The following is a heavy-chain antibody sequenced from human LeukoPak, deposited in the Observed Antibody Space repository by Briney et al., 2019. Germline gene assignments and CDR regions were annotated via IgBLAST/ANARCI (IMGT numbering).Heavy chain of an antibody. Sequence: GGSLRLSCEGFGFTFSSYGINWVRQAPGKGLEWVSYISGTSSVIYYADSVKGRFTISRDNSKNTLYLQMNSLRAEDTAVYYCAKGADGSSSGFATPYYYYLDVWGKGTTVTVSS. J-gene: IGHJ6*03. CDR2: ISGTSSVI. CDR3: AKGADGSSSGFATPYYYYLDV. D-gene: IGHD5-18*01. CDR1: GFTFSSYG. V-gene: IGHV3-48*01.